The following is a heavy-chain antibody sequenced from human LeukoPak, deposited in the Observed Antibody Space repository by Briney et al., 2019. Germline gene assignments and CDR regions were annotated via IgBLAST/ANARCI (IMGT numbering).Heavy chain of an antibody. V-gene: IGHV3-30*02. CDR2: IRNDDGSNK. Sequence: GGSLGLSCAASGFTFSNYGMHWVRQAPGKGLEWVAFIRNDDGSNKYYADSVKGRFTISRDNSKNTVHLQMNSLRVEDTAVYYCAKDEAQYFQHWGQGTLVTVSA. CDR1: GFTFSNYG. J-gene: IGHJ1*01. CDR3: AKDEAQYFQH.